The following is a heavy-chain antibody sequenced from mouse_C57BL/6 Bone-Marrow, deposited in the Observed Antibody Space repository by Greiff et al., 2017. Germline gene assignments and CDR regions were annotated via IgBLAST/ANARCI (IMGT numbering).Heavy chain of an antibody. D-gene: IGHD3-2*02. CDR1: GYTFTDYN. V-gene: IGHV1-18*01. J-gene: IGHJ4*01. CDR3: ARSGPPYAMDY. CDR2: INPNNGGT. Sequence: VQLQQSGPELVKPGASVKIPCKASGYTFTDYNMDWVKQSHGKSLEWIGDINPNNGGTIYNQKFKGKATLTVDKSSSTAYMELRSLTSEDTAVYYCARSGPPYAMDYWGQGTSVTVSS.